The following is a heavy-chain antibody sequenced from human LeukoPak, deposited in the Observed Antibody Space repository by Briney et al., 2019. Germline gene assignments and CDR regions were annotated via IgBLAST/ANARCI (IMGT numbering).Heavy chain of an antibody. J-gene: IGHJ4*02. Sequence: HPGGSLRLSCAASGFTFTSYAMSWVRQAPGKGLEWASGISGSGGSTYYADSVKGRFTISRDNSKNTLYLQMNSLRAEDTAVYYCAKYLGGYFDWLLPGGYFDYWGQGTLVTVSS. CDR3: AKYLGGYFDWLLPGGYFDY. D-gene: IGHD3-9*01. CDR2: ISGSGGST. CDR1: GFTFTSYA. V-gene: IGHV3-23*01.